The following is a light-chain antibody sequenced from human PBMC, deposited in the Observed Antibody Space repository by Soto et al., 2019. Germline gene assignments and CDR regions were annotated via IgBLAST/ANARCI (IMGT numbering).Light chain of an antibody. J-gene: IGKJ1*01. V-gene: IGKV1-5*01. Sequence: DIQMTQSPPTLSASVGDRVTITCRASQTISTWMAWCQQKPGKAPKLLVYDASTLQSGVASRFSGSGSGTEFTLIISGLQPDDSATYYCQQYTNTNNPWMFGQGTKVDIK. CDR3: QQYTNTNNPWM. CDR1: QTISTW. CDR2: DAS.